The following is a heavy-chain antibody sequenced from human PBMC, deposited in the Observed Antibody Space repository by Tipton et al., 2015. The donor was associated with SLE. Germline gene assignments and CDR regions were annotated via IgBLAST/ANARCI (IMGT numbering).Heavy chain of an antibody. CDR1: GESFSGYY. CDR2: INHSGST. D-gene: IGHD3-22*01. Sequence: TLSLTCAVYGESFSGYYWSWIRQPPGKGLEWIGEINHSGSTNYNPSLKSRVTISVDTSKNQFSLKLSSETAADTAVYYCARGIVVVPRAFDYWGQGTLVTVSS. J-gene: IGHJ4*02. V-gene: IGHV4-34*01. CDR3: ARGIVVVPRAFDY.